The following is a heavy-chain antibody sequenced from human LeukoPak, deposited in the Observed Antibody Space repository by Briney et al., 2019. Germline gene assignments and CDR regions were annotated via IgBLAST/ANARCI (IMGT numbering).Heavy chain of an antibody. CDR1: GGSISSYY. Sequence: SETLSLTCTVSGGSISSYYWSWIRQPPGKGLEWIGYIYYSGSTNYNPSLKSRVTISVDTSKNQFSLKLNSVTAADTAVYYCARRAYYYDSSGYWLWAFDIWGQGTMVTVSS. V-gene: IGHV4-59*01. CDR2: IYYSGST. D-gene: IGHD3-22*01. J-gene: IGHJ3*02. CDR3: ARRAYYYDSSGYWLWAFDI.